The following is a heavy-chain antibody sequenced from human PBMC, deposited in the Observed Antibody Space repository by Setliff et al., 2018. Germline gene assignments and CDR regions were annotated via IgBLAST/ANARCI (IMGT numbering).Heavy chain of an antibody. Sequence: GASVKVSCKASGYTFTNYGISWVRQAPGQGLEWMGWISASNGNTNSAQKLQGRVTMTTDTSTSTAYIELRSLRSDDTAVYYCARSPAVLGIVYLDPWGQGTLVTVSS. CDR1: GYTFTNYG. CDR3: ARSPAVLGIVYLDP. J-gene: IGHJ5*02. V-gene: IGHV1-18*01. CDR2: ISASNGNT. D-gene: IGHD2-15*01.